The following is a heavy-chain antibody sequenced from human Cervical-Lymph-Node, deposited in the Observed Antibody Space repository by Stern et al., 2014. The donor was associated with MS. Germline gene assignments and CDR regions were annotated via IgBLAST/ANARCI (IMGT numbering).Heavy chain of an antibody. D-gene: IGHD2-8*02. J-gene: IGHJ6*02. V-gene: IGHV3-20*01. CDR2: INYNGGST. CDR3: ARAFCTGGVCYSFPFYGMDV. Sequence: EVQLVESGGGVVRPGGSLRLSCAASGFIFDDYGMSWVRQAPGKGPEWVSAINYNGGSTAYPASVKGRFTISRDNAKKSLYLRMNSLRVEDTAVYHCARAFCTGGVCYSFPFYGMDVWGQGTTVTVSS. CDR1: GFIFDDYG.